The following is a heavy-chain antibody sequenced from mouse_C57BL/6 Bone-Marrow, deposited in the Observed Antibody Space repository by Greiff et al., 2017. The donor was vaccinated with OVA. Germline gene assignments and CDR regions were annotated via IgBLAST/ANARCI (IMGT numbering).Heavy chain of an antibody. J-gene: IGHJ2*01. CDR1: GYAFSSSW. Sequence: QVHVKQSGPELVKPGASVKISCKASGYAFSSSWMNWVKQRPGKGLEWIGRIYTGDGDTNYNGKFKGKATLTADKSSSTAYMQLSSLTSEDSAVYFCAGTGTGDYWGQGTALTVTS. CDR2: IYTGDGDT. D-gene: IGHD4-1*01. CDR3: AGTGTGDY. V-gene: IGHV1-82*01.